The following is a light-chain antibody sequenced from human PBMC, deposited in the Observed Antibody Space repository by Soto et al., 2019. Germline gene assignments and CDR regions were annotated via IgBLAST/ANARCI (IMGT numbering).Light chain of an antibody. V-gene: IGKV3-20*01. J-gene: IGKJ2*01. Sequence: EIVSTQSPGTLSLSPGERATLSCRASQSVSISYLAWYQQKPGQAPRLLIYGASSRATGIPDRFSGSGSGTDFTLTISRLEPEDFAVYYWQQYGSSSLYTFGQGTKLEIK. CDR1: QSVSISY. CDR3: QQYGSSSLYT. CDR2: GAS.